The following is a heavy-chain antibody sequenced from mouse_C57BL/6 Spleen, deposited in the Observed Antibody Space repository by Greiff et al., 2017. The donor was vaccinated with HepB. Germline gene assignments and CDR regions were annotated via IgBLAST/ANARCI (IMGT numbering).Heavy chain of an antibody. CDR1: GYTFTSYW. V-gene: IGHV1-52*01. CDR3: ARRGYSNFYAMDY. Sequence: QVQLQQSGAELVRPGSSVKLSCKASGYTFTSYWMHWVKQRPIQGLEWIGNIDPSDSETHYNQKFKDKATLTVDKSSSTAYMQLSSLTSEDSAVYYCARRGYSNFYAMDYWGQGTSVTVSS. D-gene: IGHD2-5*01. CDR2: IDPSDSET. J-gene: IGHJ4*01.